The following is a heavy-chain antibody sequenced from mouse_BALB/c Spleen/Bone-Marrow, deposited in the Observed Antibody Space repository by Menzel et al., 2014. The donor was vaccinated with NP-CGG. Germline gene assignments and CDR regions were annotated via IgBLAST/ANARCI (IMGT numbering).Heavy chain of an antibody. CDR2: IYYSGSI. CDR3: AREVTSATENCFDY. D-gene: IGHD1-2*01. V-gene: IGHV3-5*02. Sequence: EVQRVESGPGLVKPSQTVSLTCTVTGISITTGNYRWSWIQQFPGNKLEWIGFIYYSGSITYNPSLTSRTTITRDTSKYQLFLEMNSVTAEDTATYYCAREVTSATENCFDYWGQGTTLTVSS. J-gene: IGHJ2*01. CDR1: GISITTGNYR.